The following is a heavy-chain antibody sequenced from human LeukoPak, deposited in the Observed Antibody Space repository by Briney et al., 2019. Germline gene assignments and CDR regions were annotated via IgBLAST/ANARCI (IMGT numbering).Heavy chain of an antibody. D-gene: IGHD1-1*01. CDR1: GFTFSSYA. CDR2: ISGSGGST. V-gene: IGHV3-23*01. Sequence: GGSLRLSCAAPGFTFSSYAMSWARQAPGKGLEWVSAISGSGGSTYYADSVKGRFTISRDNFKNTLYLQMNSLRAEDTAVYYCAKDERTSNGFDYWGQGTLVTVSS. J-gene: IGHJ4*02. CDR3: AKDERTSNGFDY.